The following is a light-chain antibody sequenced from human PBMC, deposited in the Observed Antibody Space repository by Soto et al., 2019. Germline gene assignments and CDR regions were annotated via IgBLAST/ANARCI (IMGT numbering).Light chain of an antibody. J-gene: IGLJ3*02. CDR1: SSDVGTYDL. V-gene: IGLV2-23*01. CDR2: EAT. CDR3: CSYAGTTTLV. Sequence: QSALTQPASVSGSPGQSITISCTATSSDVGTYDLVSWYQQHPGKVPKLMIYEATKRPSGVSNRFSGSKSGNTASLTISGLQAEDEADYYCCSYAGTTTLVFGGGTKVTVL.